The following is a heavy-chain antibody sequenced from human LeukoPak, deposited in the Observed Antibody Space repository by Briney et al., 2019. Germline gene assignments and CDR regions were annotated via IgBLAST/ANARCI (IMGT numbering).Heavy chain of an antibody. CDR3: ARGSDFWSGYRLDY. V-gene: IGHV4-30-2*01. CDR2: IYHSGST. J-gene: IGHJ4*02. CDR1: GGSISSGGYC. D-gene: IGHD3-3*01. Sequence: PSETLSLTCAVSGGSISSGGYCWSWIRQPPGKGLEWIGYIYHSGSTYYNPSLKSRVTISVDRSKNQFSLKLSSVTAADTAVYYCARGSDFWSGYRLDYWGQGTLVTVSS.